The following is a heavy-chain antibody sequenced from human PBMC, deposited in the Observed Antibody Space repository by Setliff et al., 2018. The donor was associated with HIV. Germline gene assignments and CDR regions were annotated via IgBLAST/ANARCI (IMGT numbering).Heavy chain of an antibody. CDR2: VGAVGGPT. CDR1: GFTFSTYA. V-gene: IGHV3-23*01. D-gene: IGHD3-3*01. J-gene: IGHJ4*02. CDR3: AKVFLFDS. Sequence: GGSLRLSCAASGFTFSTYAMGWVRQAPGKGLEWVSTVGAVGGPTHYAESVKGRFTISKDNSKNTLYLQMSSLRDEDTAVYYCAKVFLFDSWGQGSLVTVSS.